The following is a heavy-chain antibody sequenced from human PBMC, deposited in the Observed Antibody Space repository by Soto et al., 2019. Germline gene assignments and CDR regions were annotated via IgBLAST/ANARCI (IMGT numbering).Heavy chain of an antibody. J-gene: IGHJ4*02. V-gene: IGHV2-5*01. CDR2: IYWNNDK. D-gene: IGHD3-3*01. CDR1: GFSFTTSGVG. CDR3: THTHVTTFFGVPGPGYYFDF. Sequence: GPTLVNPTQTLTLTCTFSGFSFTTSGVGVVWIRQPPGKALEWLAIIYWNNDKRYSPSLKSRLTITKDTAESQVLLTMTNMDPVDTATYYCTHTHVTTFFGVPGPGYYFDFRGQRTLVTVSS.